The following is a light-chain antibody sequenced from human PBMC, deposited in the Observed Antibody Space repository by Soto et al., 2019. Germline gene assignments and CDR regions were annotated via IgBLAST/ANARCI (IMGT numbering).Light chain of an antibody. V-gene: IGLV2-14*01. J-gene: IGLJ1*01. CDR1: SSDVGGYNF. CDR2: EVT. CDR3: SSYTGGNPSYV. Sequence: QSVLTQPASVSGSPGQSITISCTGTSSDVGGYNFVSWYQQQPGKAPKLMVYEVTNRPSGVSYRFSGSKSGNTASLTVSGLQAEDEADYYCSSYTGGNPSYVFGTGTKVTVL.